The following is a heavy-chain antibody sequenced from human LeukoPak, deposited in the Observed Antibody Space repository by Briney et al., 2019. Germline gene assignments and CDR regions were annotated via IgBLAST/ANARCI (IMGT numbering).Heavy chain of an antibody. Sequence: SETLSLTCAVSGGSISSSNWWSWVRQPPGKGLEWIGEIYHSGSTNYNPSLKSRVTISVDKSKNQFSLKLSSVTAADTAVYHCARYCSSTSCPGGFDYWGQGTLVTVSS. CDR1: GGSISSSNW. J-gene: IGHJ4*02. CDR3: ARYCSSTSCPGGFDY. D-gene: IGHD2-2*01. CDR2: IYHSGST. V-gene: IGHV4-4*02.